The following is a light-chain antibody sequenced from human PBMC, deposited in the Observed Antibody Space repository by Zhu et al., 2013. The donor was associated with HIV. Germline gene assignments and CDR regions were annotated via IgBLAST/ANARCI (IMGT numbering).Light chain of an antibody. CDR1: QSVGSTF. CDR3: QQNDSSSLT. Sequence: DIVLTQSPGTLSLSPGERATLSCGASQSVGSTFLAWYQQKPGQAPRLLMYETSTRAAGIPARFSGSGSVRDFTLSISRLDPEDFAVYYCQQNDSSSLTFGGGTTVEIK. V-gene: IGKV3-20*01. CDR2: ETS. J-gene: IGKJ4*01.